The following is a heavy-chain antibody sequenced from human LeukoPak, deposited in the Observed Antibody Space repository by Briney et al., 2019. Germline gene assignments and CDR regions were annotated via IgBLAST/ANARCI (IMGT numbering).Heavy chain of an antibody. CDR1: GFTFSSYV. V-gene: IGHV3-23*01. CDR2: ISGSGGST. D-gene: IGHD6-19*01. CDR3: ARQPDDSSGWNNGQDYFDY. Sequence: GGSLRLSCAASGFTFSSYVMSWVRHAPAKGLELVSGISGSGGSTYYADPVKGRFTISRDNSTNTLYLQMNSLRAEDTAVYYCARQPDDSSGWNNGQDYFDYWGQGTLVTVSS. J-gene: IGHJ4*02.